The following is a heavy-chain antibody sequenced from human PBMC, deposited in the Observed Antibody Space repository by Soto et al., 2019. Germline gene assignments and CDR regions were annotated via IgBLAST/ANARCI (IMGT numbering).Heavy chain of an antibody. D-gene: IGHD3-9*01. CDR3: ARVLSGMLRYFDRKYTRQYYFDY. V-gene: IGHV4-34*01. Sequence: TSETLSLTCAVSGGSFSGYYWSWIRQPPGKGLEWMGEINHSGSTNYNPSLKSRVTISVDTSKNQFSLKLSSVTAADTAVYYCARVLSGMLRYFDRKYTRQYYFDYWGQGTLVTVT. J-gene: IGHJ4*02. CDR2: INHSGST. CDR1: GGSFSGYY.